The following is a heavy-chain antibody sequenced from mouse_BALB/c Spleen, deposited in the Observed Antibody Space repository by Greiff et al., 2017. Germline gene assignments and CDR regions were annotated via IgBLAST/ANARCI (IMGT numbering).Heavy chain of an antibody. CDR1: GYTFTNYW. J-gene: IGHJ4*01. CDR3: ARRGVITLYYYAMDY. CDR2: IYPGGGYT. V-gene: IGHV1-63*02. D-gene: IGHD1-1*01. Sequence: VQLKQSGAELVRPGTSVKISCKASGYTFTNYWLGWVKQRPGHGLEWIGDIYPGGGYTNYNEKFKGKATLTADTSSSTAYMQLSSLTSEDSAVYFCARRGVITLYYYAMDYWGQGTSVTVSS.